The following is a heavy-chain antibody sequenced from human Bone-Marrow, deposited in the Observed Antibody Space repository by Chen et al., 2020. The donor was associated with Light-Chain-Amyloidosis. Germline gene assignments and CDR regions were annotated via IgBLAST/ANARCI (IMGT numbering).Heavy chain of an antibody. D-gene: IGHD3-16*01. V-gene: IGHV3-7*01. CDR3: ASYNGGAALNI. CDR1: GFTFSGYW. Sequence: EGQLVQSGGGLVQPGGSLRLSCEASGFTFSGYWMSWVRQAPGKGLEWVTNIKEDGSEKYYVDSVKGRFTISRDNAKNSVYLQMNSLKDEDTALYYCASYNGGAALNIWGKGQWSPSLQ. CDR2: IKEDGSEK. J-gene: IGHJ3*02.